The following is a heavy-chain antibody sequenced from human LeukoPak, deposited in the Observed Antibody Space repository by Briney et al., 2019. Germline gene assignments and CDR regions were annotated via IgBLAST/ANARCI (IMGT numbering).Heavy chain of an antibody. CDR2: INHSGST. Sequence: SETLSLTCAVYGGSFSGYYWSWIRQPPGKGLEWIGEINHSGSTNYNPSLKSRVTVSVDTSKNQFSLKLSSVTAADTAVYYCARWYSSSDRWGQGTLVTVSS. V-gene: IGHV4-34*01. CDR3: ARWYSSSDR. D-gene: IGHD6-6*01. J-gene: IGHJ4*02. CDR1: GGSFSGYY.